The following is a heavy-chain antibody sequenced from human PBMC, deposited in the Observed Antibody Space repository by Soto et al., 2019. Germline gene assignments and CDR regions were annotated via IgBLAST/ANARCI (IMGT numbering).Heavy chain of an antibody. V-gene: IGHV4-39*01. CDR3: ARLKGPIIAAAGLVGWFDP. D-gene: IGHD6-13*01. J-gene: IGHJ5*02. Sequence: QLQLQESGPGLVKPSETLSLTCTVSGGSISSSSYYWGWIRQPPGKGLEWIGSIYYSGSTYYNPSLKSRVTISVDTSKNQFSLKLSSVTAADTAVYYCARLKGPIIAAAGLVGWFDPWGQGTLVTVSS. CDR1: GGSISSSSYY. CDR2: IYYSGST.